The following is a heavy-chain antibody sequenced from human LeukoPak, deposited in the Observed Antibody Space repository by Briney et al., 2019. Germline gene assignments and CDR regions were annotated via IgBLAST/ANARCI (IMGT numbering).Heavy chain of an antibody. CDR2: INPTGDST. CDR1: GYTFTSYY. Sequence: VASVKVSCKASGYTFTSYYMHWVRQAPGQGLEWMGLINPTGDSTGYAQKFQGRVTMTTDTSTSTAYMELRSLRSDDTAVYYCAREDCSGGSCYYDYWGQGTLVTVSP. CDR3: AREDCSGGSCYYDY. J-gene: IGHJ4*02. D-gene: IGHD2-15*01. V-gene: IGHV1-46*01.